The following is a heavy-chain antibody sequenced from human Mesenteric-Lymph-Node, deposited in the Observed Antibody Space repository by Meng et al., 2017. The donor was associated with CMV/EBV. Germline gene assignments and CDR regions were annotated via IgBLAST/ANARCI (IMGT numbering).Heavy chain of an antibody. D-gene: IGHD5-18*01. CDR2: INPNSGGT. CDR1: GYTFTSYG. Sequence: ASVKVSCKASGYTFTSYGISWVRQAPGQGLEWMGWINPNSGGTNYAQKFQGRVTMTRDTSISTAYMELSRLRSDDTAVYYCARDGLGGYSYGFDYWGQGTLVTVSS. J-gene: IGHJ4*02. CDR3: ARDGLGGYSYGFDY. V-gene: IGHV1-2*02.